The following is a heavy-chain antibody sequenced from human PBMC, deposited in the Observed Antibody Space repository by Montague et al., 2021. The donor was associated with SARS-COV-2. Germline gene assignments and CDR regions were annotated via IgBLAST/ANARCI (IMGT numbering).Heavy chain of an antibody. CDR2: IYYSGST. Sequence: SETLSPTCTASGGSISSSSYYWGWIRQPPGKGLEWIGSIYYSGSTYYNPSLKSRVTISVDTSKNQFSLKLSSVTAADTAVYYCARLPDQLLWFGELFDYWGQGTLVTVSS. V-gene: IGHV4-39*01. D-gene: IGHD3-10*01. CDR1: GGSISSSSYY. CDR3: ARLPDQLLWFGELFDY. J-gene: IGHJ4*02.